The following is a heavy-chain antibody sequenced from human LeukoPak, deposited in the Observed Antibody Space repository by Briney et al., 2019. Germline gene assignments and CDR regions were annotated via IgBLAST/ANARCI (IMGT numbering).Heavy chain of an antibody. Sequence: WASVKVSCKASGYAFTSYDINWVRQATGQGLEWMGWMNPNSGNTGYAQKFQGRVTMTRNTSISTAYMELSSLRSEDTAVYYCATNWGLSDDAFDIWGQGTMVTVSS. CDR2: MNPNSGNT. CDR3: ATNWGLSDDAFDI. J-gene: IGHJ3*02. CDR1: GYAFTSYD. V-gene: IGHV1-8*01. D-gene: IGHD7-27*01.